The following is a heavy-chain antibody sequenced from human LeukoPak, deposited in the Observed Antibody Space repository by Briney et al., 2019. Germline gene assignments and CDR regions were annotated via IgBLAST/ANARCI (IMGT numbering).Heavy chain of an antibody. Sequence: GGSLRLSCAASGFTVSSNYMSWVRQAPGKGLEWVSVIYSGGSTYYADSVKGRFTISRDNSKNTLYLQMNSLRAEDTAVYYCARELYDSSGYRIKYFDYWGQGPLVTVSS. CDR2: IYSGGST. CDR3: ARELYDSSGYRIKYFDY. CDR1: GFTVSSNY. J-gene: IGHJ4*02. V-gene: IGHV3-53*01. D-gene: IGHD3-22*01.